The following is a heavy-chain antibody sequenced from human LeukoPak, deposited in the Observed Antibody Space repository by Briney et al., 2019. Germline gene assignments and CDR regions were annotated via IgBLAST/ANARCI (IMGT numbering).Heavy chain of an antibody. CDR3: ARVSACRGGNCYWFDP. CDR2: ISTDTGNP. D-gene: IGHD2-15*01. J-gene: IGHJ5*02. Sequence: EASVKVSCKASGYTFTNFAMNWVRQAPGQGLEWLGRISTDTGNPTYAQGFTGRFVFSLDTSVSTAYLQISSLKAEDTAVYYCARVSACRGGNCYWFDPWGQGTLVTVSS. V-gene: IGHV7-4-1*02. CDR1: GYTFTNFA.